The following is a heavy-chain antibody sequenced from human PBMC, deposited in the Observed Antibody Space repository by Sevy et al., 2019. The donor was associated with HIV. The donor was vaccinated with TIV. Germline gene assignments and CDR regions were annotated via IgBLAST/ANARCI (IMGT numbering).Heavy chain of an antibody. D-gene: IGHD3-3*01. V-gene: IGHV3-21*01. CDR3: ARESARGAYYDFWSGYYDTYYYYYGMDV. Sequence: GGSLRLSCIASGFTFNNYAMHWVRQAPGKGLEWVSSISGSSTYTYYATSMRGRFTISRDNAKNSLYLQMNSLRAEDTAVYYCARESARGAYYDFWSGYYDTYYYYYGMDVWGQGTTVTVSS. CDR1: GFTFNNYA. J-gene: IGHJ6*02. CDR2: ISGSSTYT.